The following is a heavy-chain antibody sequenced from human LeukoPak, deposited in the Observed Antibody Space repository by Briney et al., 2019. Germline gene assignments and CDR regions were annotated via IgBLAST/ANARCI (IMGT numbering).Heavy chain of an antibody. CDR2: FDPEDGET. D-gene: IGHD3-9*01. V-gene: IGHV1-24*01. J-gene: IGHJ4*02. CDR1: GYTLTELS. CDR3: ATGVLRYFDWLLLDY. Sequence: ASVKVSCKVSGYTLTELSMHWARQAPGKGLEWMGGFDPEDGETIYAQKFQGRVTMTEDTSTDTAYMELSSLRSEDTAVYYCATGVLRYFDWLLLDYWGQGTLVTVSS.